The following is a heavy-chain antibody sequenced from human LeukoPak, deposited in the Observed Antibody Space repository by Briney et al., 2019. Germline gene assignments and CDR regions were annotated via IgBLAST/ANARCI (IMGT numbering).Heavy chain of an antibody. Sequence: GGSLRLSCAASGFTVSSNYMSWVRQAPGKGLEWVSVIYSGGSTYYADSVKGRFTISRDNSKNTLYLQMNSLRAEDTAVYYCARESRGYGYRSSFDYWGQGTLVTVSS. CDR1: GFTVSSNY. V-gene: IGHV3-53*01. CDR3: ARESRGYGYRSSFDY. D-gene: IGHD5-18*01. CDR2: IYSGGST. J-gene: IGHJ4*02.